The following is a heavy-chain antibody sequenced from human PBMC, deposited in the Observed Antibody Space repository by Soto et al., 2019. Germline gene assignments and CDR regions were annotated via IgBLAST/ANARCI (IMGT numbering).Heavy chain of an antibody. Sequence: QVQLVQSGAEVKKPGASVKVSCKASGYTFTSYAMHWVLQAPGQRLEWMGWIKAGNGNTKYSQKFQGRVTITRDTSASTAYMELSSTRSDDTAVDYCARVRYYYGSWTFRPFDYWGQRTLVTVAS. CDR2: IKAGNGNT. V-gene: IGHV1-3*01. CDR3: ARVRYYYGSWTFRPFDY. CDR1: GYTFTSYA. J-gene: IGHJ4*02. D-gene: IGHD3-10*01.